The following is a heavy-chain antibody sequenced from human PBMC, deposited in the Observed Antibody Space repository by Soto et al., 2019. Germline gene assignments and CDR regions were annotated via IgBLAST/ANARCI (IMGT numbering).Heavy chain of an antibody. V-gene: IGHV1-18*01. J-gene: IGHJ3*02. CDR3: ARVKGFYCRSTSCYAAAFDI. D-gene: IGHD2-2*01. Sequence: QVQLVQSGAEVKKPGASVKVSCKSSGYTFTSYGISWVRQAPGQGLEWMGWISAYNGNTNYAQKLQGRVTMTTDTSTSTAYMELRSLRSDDTAVYYCARVKGFYCRSTSCYAAAFDIWGQGTMVTVSS. CDR2: ISAYNGNT. CDR1: GYTFTSYG.